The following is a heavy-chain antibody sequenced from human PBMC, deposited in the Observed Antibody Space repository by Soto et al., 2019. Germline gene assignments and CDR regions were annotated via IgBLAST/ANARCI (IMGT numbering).Heavy chain of an antibody. CDR3: AREDCSSNSCYFDY. J-gene: IGHJ4*02. D-gene: IGHD2-2*01. V-gene: IGHV4-31*03. CDR2: IYYSGSS. Sequence: SETLSLTCSVSGASSSSDNFYWSWIRQQPGKGLEWIGYIYYSGSSDYNPSLKSRVTISLNTSKNQFSLKLSSVTAADTAVYYCAREDCSSNSCYFDYWGQGTLVTVSS. CDR1: GASSSSDNFY.